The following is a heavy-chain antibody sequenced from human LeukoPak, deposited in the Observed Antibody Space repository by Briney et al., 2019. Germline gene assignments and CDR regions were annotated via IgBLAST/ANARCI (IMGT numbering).Heavy chain of an antibody. CDR2: IRSKAYGGTT. J-gene: IGHJ3*02. Sequence: PGGSLRLSCTASGFTFGDYAMSWFRQAPGKGLEWVGFIRSKAYGGTTEYAASVKGRFTISRDDSKSIAYLQMNSLKTEDTAVYCCTRERIAVAAPHDAFDIWGQGTMVTVSS. CDR1: GFTFGDYA. D-gene: IGHD6-19*01. CDR3: TRERIAVAAPHDAFDI. V-gene: IGHV3-49*03.